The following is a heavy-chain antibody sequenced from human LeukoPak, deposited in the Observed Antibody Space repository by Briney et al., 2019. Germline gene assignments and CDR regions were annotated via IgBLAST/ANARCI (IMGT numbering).Heavy chain of an antibody. D-gene: IGHD1-26*01. J-gene: IGHJ3*02. CDR3: AIIVGATDDAFDI. CDR2: MNPNSGDT. V-gene: IGHV1-8*03. Sequence: GASVKVSCKASGYTFTTYDINWVRQATGQGLEWMGWMNPNSGDTGYAQKFQGRVTITRNTSISTAYMELSSLRSEDTAVYYCAIIVGATDDAFDIWGRGTVVTVSS. CDR1: GYTFTTYD.